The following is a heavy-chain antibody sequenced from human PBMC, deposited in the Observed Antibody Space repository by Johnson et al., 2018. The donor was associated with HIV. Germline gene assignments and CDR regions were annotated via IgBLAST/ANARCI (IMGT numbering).Heavy chain of an antibody. Sequence: QLVEPGGGLVQPGGSLRLSCAASGFTASSNYMSWVRQAPGKGLEWVSVIYSGGSTYYADSVKGRFTISRDNSKNTLYLQMDSLRDEDMAVYYCARGALGSFDIWGQGTMVTVSA. CDR1: GFTASSNY. V-gene: IGHV3-66*01. J-gene: IGHJ3*02. CDR3: ARGALGSFDI. CDR2: IYSGGST. D-gene: IGHD3-10*01.